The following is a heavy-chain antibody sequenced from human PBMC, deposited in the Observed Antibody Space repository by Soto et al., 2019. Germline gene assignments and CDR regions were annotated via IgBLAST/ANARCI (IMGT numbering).Heavy chain of an antibody. CDR3: AKTFYYGSGTYRSPDN. Sequence: LRLSCAASGFTFSSYAMGWVRQAPGKGLEWVSGISASSGNTYFADSVKGRFTISRDNSKNTLYLPMNSLRAEDTAIYYCAKTFYYGSGTYRSPDNWGQGTLVTVSS. D-gene: IGHD3-10*01. CDR2: ISASSGNT. V-gene: IGHV3-23*01. CDR1: GFTFSSYA. J-gene: IGHJ4*02.